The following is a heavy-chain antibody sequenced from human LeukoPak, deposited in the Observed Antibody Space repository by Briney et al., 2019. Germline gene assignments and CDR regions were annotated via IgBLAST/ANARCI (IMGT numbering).Heavy chain of an antibody. V-gene: IGHV1-18*01. CDR1: GYTFTSYG. D-gene: IGHD3-22*01. CDR2: ISAYDGNT. J-gene: IGHJ4*02. CDR3: ARDSPGGSDSSSRGTYFDY. Sequence: ASVKVSCKASGYTFTSYGISWVRQAPGQGLEWMGWISAYDGNTKYTQKVQYRVTMTTDTSTSTAYMELRSLRSDDTAVYYCARDSPGGSDSSSRGTYFDYWGQGTLVTVSS.